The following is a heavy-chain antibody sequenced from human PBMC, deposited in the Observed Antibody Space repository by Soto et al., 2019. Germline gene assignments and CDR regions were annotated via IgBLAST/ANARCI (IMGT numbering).Heavy chain of an antibody. Sequence: GPTLVNPTQTLTLTCTFSGFSLSTSGVGVGWIRQPPGKALEWLALIYWDDDKRYSPSLKSRLTITKDTSKNQVVLTITNMDPVNTATFSCPHRYYNGSGYSLVDYWARGTLVTVSS. CDR3: PHRYYNGSGYSLVDY. D-gene: IGHD3-22*01. J-gene: IGHJ4*02. CDR2: IYWDDDK. V-gene: IGHV2-5*02. CDR1: GFSLSTSGVG.